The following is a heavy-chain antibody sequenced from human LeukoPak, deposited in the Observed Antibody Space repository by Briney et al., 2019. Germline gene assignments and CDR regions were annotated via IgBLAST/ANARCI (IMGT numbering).Heavy chain of an antibody. V-gene: IGHV3-30*18. CDR3: AKDWGSSGWYNWFDP. Sequence: PGTSLRLSCVVSGFTISTHGMHWVRQAPGKGLDWVAMISHGGSSAYYGDSVKGRFTISRDNAKNTLYLQMNSLRAEDTAVYYCAKDWGSSGWYNWFDPWGQGTLVTVSS. CDR2: ISHGGSSA. D-gene: IGHD6-19*01. CDR1: GFTISTHG. J-gene: IGHJ5*02.